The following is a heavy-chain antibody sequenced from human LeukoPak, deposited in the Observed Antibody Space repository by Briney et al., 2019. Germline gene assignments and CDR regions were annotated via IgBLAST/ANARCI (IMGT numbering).Heavy chain of an antibody. CDR2: IYYCGST. CDR1: GGSISSYY. D-gene: IGHD5-12*01. V-gene: IGHV4-59*01. Sequence: SETLSLTCTVSGGSISSYYWSWIRQPPGKGLEWIGYIYYCGSTNYNPSLKSRVTISVDTSKNQFSLKLSSVTAADTAVYYCARASGGSYYYYGMDVWGQGTTVTVSS. CDR3: ARASGGSYYYYGMDV. J-gene: IGHJ6*02.